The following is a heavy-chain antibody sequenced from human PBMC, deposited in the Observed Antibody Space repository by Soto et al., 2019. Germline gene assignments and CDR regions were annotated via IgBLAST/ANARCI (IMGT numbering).Heavy chain of an antibody. CDR3: FGVMAATLDY. V-gene: IGHV4-39*01. CDR1: GGSIKNTNYH. D-gene: IGHD2-21*02. Sequence: SETLSLTCSVSGGSIKNTNYHWGWVRQPPGKGLEWIGTLYYRGATDYNPSLKTRVTISVDTSKNLLSLNLSSVTAADTAVYYCFGVMAATLDYWGQGTLVTVSS. CDR2: LYYRGAT. J-gene: IGHJ4*01.